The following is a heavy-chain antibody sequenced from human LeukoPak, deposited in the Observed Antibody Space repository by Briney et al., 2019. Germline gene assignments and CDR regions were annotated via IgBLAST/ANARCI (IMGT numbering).Heavy chain of an antibody. CDR3: ARVPGYCSGGSCYYYYMDV. Sequence: SETPSLTCTVSGYSISSGYFWGWIRQPPGKGLEWIGSFYHSGITYYNPSLKSRVTISVEMSKNQFSLKLSSVTAADTAVYYCARVPGYCSGGSCYYYYMDVWGKGTTVTVSS. CDR2: FYHSGIT. D-gene: IGHD2-15*01. J-gene: IGHJ6*03. CDR1: GYSISSGYF. V-gene: IGHV4-38-2*02.